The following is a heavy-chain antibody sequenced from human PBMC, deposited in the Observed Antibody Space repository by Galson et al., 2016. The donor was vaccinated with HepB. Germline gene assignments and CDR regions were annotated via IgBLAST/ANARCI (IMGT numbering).Heavy chain of an antibody. CDR3: ATYYYDSGSYYNPDY. Sequence: QSGAEVKKSGESLRISCTGSGYSFTNYWITWVRQMPGKGLEWMGRINPSDSYSTYGPSFQGHVTISVDRSSSTAYLQWSSLKASDSAMYYCATYYYDSGSYYNPDYWGQGTLVTVSS. D-gene: IGHD3-10*01. CDR2: INPSDSYS. J-gene: IGHJ4*02. CDR1: GYSFTNYW. V-gene: IGHV5-10-1*01.